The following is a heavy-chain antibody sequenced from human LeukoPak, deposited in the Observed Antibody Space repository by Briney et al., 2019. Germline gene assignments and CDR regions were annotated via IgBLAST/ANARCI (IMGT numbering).Heavy chain of an antibody. CDR2: IYTSGST. J-gene: IGHJ4*02. CDR1: GGSISSYY. CDR3: ARSGPYYYGSGSYYPDY. Sequence: KPSETLSLTCTVSGGSISSYYWSWIRQPAGKVLEWIGRIYTSGSTNYNPSLKSRVTMSVDTSKNQFSLKLSSVTAADTAVYYCARSGPYYYGSGSYYPDYWGQGTLVTVSS. V-gene: IGHV4-4*07. D-gene: IGHD3-10*01.